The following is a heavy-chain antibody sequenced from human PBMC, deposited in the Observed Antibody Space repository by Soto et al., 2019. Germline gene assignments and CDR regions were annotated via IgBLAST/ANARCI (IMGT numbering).Heavy chain of an antibody. V-gene: IGHV4-30-2*01. Sequence: PSETLSLTCAVSGGSISSGGYSWSWIRQPPGKGLEWIGYIYHSGSTYYNPSLKSRVTISVDRSKNQFSLKLSSVTAADTAVYYCARVHRVAGFDCWGQGTLVTVSS. CDR3: ARVHRVAGFDC. CDR1: GGSISSGGYS. CDR2: IYHSGST. D-gene: IGHD2-15*01. J-gene: IGHJ4*02.